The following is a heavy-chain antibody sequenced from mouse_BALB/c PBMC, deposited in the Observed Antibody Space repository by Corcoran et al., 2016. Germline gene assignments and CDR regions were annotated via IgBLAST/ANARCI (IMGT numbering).Heavy chain of an antibody. CDR1: GYTLTKYA. V-gene: IGHV9-3*02. CDR2: INTNTGEP. CDR3: ARMYGSERAMDY. J-gene: IGHJ4*01. D-gene: IGHD1-1*01. Sequence: QIQLVQSGPELKKHGETVKISCKASGYTLTKYAFNWVKQAPGKGLKYMGWINTNTGEPTYAEEFKGRFAFSLETSASTAYLQINNLKDEDTATSFCARMYGSERAMDYWCQGTSVTVSS.